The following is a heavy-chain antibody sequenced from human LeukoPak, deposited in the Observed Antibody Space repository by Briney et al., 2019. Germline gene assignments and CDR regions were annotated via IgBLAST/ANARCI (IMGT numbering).Heavy chain of an antibody. CDR3: AREGSPGYDILTGPTAGAFDI. V-gene: IGHV3-11*01. CDR1: GFTFSDYY. Sequence: GGSLRLSCAASGFTFSDYYMSWIRQAPGKGLEWVSYISSSGSTIYYADSVKGRFTISRDNAKNSLYLQMNSLRAEDTALYHCAREGSPGYDILTGPTAGAFDIWGQGTMVTVSS. J-gene: IGHJ3*02. D-gene: IGHD3-9*01. CDR2: ISSSGSTI.